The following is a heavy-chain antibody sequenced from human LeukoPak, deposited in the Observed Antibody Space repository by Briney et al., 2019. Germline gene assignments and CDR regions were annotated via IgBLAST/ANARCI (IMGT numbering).Heavy chain of an antibody. CDR2: MNPNSGNT. Sequence: ASVKVSCTASGYTFTSYDINWVRQATGQGLEWMGWMNPNSGNTGYAQKFQGRVTITRNTSISTAYMELSSLRSEDTAVYYCARVHCSSTSCYHSFDYWGQGTLVTVSS. CDR3: ARVHCSSTSCYHSFDY. D-gene: IGHD2-2*01. CDR1: GYTFTSYD. V-gene: IGHV1-8*03. J-gene: IGHJ4*02.